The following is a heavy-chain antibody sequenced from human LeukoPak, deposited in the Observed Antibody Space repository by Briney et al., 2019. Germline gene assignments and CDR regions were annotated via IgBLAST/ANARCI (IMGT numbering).Heavy chain of an antibody. J-gene: IGHJ5*02. CDR3: ARPCSSTSGRTRTYNWFDP. CDR2: INPNSGGT. Sequence: ASVKVSCKASGYTFTGYYMHWVRQAPGQGLEWMGWINPNSGGTNYAQKFQGRVTMTRDTSISTAYMELSRLRSDDTAVYYCARPCSSTSGRTRTYNWFDPWGQGTLVTVSS. V-gene: IGHV1-2*02. CDR1: GYTFTGYY. D-gene: IGHD2-2*01.